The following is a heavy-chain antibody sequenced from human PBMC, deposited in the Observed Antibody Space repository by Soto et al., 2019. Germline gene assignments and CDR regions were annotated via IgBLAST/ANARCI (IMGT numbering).Heavy chain of an antibody. V-gene: IGHV4-31*03. CDR2: IYYSGST. CDR1: GGSISSGGYY. D-gene: IGHD5-18*01. J-gene: IGHJ6*02. CDR3: ARGRGYSYGSSYYYYGIDV. Sequence: QVQLQESGPGLVKPSQTLSLTCTVSGGSISSGGYYWSWIRQHPGKGLAWIVYIYYSGSTYYNPSLKSRVTISVDTSKNKFSLKLSSVTAADTAVYYCARGRGYSYGSSYYYYGIDVWGQGTTVTVSS.